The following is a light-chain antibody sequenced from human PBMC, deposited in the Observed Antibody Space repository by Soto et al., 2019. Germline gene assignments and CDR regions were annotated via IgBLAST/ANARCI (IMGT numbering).Light chain of an antibody. CDR2: EVS. V-gene: IGLV2-8*01. Sequence: QSALTQPPSASGSPGQSVTISCTGTSSDVGGYNFVSWYQQHPGKAPKLMIYEVSERPSGVPDRFSASKSGNTASLTVSGLQADDEADYYCSSYAGSKNFPYVFGTGTKAPS. CDR3: SSYAGSKNFPYV. J-gene: IGLJ1*01. CDR1: SSDVGGYNF.